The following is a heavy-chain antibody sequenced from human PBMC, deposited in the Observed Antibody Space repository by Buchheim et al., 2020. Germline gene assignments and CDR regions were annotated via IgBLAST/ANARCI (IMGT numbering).Heavy chain of an antibody. CDR2: ISYDGSNK. D-gene: IGHD1-1*01. CDR3: AKGDTVRPPFDY. J-gene: IGHJ4*02. Sequence: QVQLVESGGGVVQPGRSLRLSCAASGFTFSSYGMHWVRQAPGKGLEWVAVISYDGSNKYYADSVKGRFTISRDNSKNTLYLQMNSLRAEDTAVYYCAKGDTVRPPFDYWGQGTL. V-gene: IGHV3-30*18. CDR1: GFTFSSYG.